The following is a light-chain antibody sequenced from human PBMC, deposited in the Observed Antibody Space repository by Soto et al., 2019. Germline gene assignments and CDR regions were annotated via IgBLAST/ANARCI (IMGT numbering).Light chain of an antibody. J-gene: IGKJ1*01. CDR2: RTS. CDR3: QQYDSSPRT. Sequence: EIVLTQSPSTLSLSPGSRPTLRSRASRSVSSSYLAWYQQKNGQAPRLXIYRTSNRATGIPDRFSGSGYGTDFNLTISRLETEDFAVYWCQQYDSSPRTFGQGTKVDIK. CDR1: RSVSSSY. V-gene: IGKV3-20*01.